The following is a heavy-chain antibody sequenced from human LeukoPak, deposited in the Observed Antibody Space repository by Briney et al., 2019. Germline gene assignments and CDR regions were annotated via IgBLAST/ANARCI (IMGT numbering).Heavy chain of an antibody. V-gene: IGHV3-21*01. D-gene: IGHD2-2*01. CDR1: GFTFSSYS. CDR3: ARYAIGYCSSTSCYGDY. CDR2: ISSSSSYI. Sequence: GGYLRLSCAASGFTFSSYSMNWVRQAPGTGLEWVSSISSSSSYIYYADSVKGRFTISRDNAKNSLYLQMNSLRAEDTAVYYCARYAIGYCSSTSCYGDYWGQGTLVTVSS. J-gene: IGHJ4*02.